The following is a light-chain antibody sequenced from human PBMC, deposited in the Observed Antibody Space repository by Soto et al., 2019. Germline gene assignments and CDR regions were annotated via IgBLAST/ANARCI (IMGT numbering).Light chain of an antibody. CDR1: SSDVGSYKS. V-gene: IGLV2-11*01. CDR2: DVN. Sequence: QSALTQPRSVSASPGQSVTISCTGTSSDVGSYKSVSWYQQYPGKAPKLMIYDVNKRPSGVPDRFSGSKSGNTASLTISGLQAEDESDDYCCSYAGSYSWVFGGGTQLTVL. J-gene: IGLJ3*02. CDR3: CSYAGSYSWV.